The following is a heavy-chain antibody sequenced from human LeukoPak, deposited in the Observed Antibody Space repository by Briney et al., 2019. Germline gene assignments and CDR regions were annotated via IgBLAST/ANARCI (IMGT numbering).Heavy chain of an antibody. J-gene: IGHJ4*02. CDR3: GREGYSGYDAALHY. V-gene: IGHV3-48*03. CDR1: RFTFSSYE. Sequence: PGGSLRLSRAASRFTFSSYEMNSVRQAPEKGLEWVSYISISCSTIYYAGAVKGRFTISRDNAKNSLYLQMNSLRAEDTAVYYCGREGYSGYDAALHYWGQGTLVTVSS. CDR2: ISISCSTI. D-gene: IGHD5-12*01.